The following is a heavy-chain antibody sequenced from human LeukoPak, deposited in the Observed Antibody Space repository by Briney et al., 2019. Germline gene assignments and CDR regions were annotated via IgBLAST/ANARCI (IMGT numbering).Heavy chain of an antibody. CDR2: IKQDGSEK. V-gene: IGHV3-7*01. J-gene: IGHJ4*02. D-gene: IGHD1-26*01. Sequence: PGGPLRLSCAASGFTFSNFWMTWVRQAPGKGLEWVGSIKQDGSEKYYVDSVKGRFTFSRDNGKNSVYLQMSSLRADDTAVYYCASQRDGASDYWGQGTLVTVSS. CDR3: ASQRDGASDY. CDR1: GFTFSNFW.